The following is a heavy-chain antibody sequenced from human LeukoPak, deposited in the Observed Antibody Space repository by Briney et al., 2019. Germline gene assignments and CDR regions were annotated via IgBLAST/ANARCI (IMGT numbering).Heavy chain of an antibody. V-gene: IGHV1-24*01. CDR2: FDPEDGET. D-gene: IGHD3-22*01. CDR1: GYTLTELS. CDR3: ATIVVVKGPDAFDI. Sequence: GASEKVSCKVSGYTLTELSMHWVRQAPGKGLEWMGGFDPEDGETIYAQKFQGRVTMTEDTSTDTAYMELSSLRSEDTAVYYCATIVVVKGPDAFDIWGQGTMVTVSS. J-gene: IGHJ3*02.